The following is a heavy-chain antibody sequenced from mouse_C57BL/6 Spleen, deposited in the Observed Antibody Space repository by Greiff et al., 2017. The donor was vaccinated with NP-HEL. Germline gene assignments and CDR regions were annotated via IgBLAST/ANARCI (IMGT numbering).Heavy chain of an antibody. CDR3: ARRGSSYPYYAMDY. V-gene: IGHV1-80*01. J-gene: IGHJ4*01. CDR2: IYPGDGDT. Sequence: VQLQQSGAELVKPGASVKISCKASGYAFSSYWMNWVKQRPGKGLEWIGQIYPGDGDTNYNGKFKGKATLTADKSSSTAYMQLSSLTSEDSAVYFCARRGSSYPYYAMDYWGQGTSVTVSS. CDR1: GYAFSSYW. D-gene: IGHD1-1*01.